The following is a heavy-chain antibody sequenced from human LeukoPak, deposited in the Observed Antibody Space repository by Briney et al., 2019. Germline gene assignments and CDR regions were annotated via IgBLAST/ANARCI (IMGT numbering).Heavy chain of an antibody. J-gene: IGHJ3*02. D-gene: IGHD3-22*01. CDR3: ARETITMIVVVKEGDAFDI. CDR1: GFTFSSYA. V-gene: IGHV3-53*01. CDR2: IYGGGST. Sequence: GGSLRLSCAASGFTFSSYAMSWVRQAPGKGLEWVSLIYGGGSTYYADSVKGRFTISRDNSKNTLYLQMNSLRAEDTAVYYCARETITMIVVVKEGDAFDIWGQGTMVTVSS.